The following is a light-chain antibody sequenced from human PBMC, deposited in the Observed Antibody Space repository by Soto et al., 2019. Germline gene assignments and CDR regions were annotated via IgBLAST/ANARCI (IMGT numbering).Light chain of an antibody. CDR1: QSVDRSY. CDR3: QQYGSSPPMFT. J-gene: IGKJ2*01. V-gene: IGKV3-20*01. CDR2: GAS. Sequence: ECVLTQSPGTLSLSPGERATLSCRASQSVDRSYLAWYQQRPGQAPRLLIYGASSRATGIPDRFSGSGSGTDFTLTISRLEPEDFAVYFCQQYGSSPPMFTFGQGTKLEIK.